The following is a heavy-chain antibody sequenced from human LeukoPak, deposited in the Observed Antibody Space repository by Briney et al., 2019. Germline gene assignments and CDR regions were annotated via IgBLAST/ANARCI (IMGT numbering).Heavy chain of an antibody. CDR2: IRSSSSYI. CDR3: ARPHYYDSSGYYYLFDY. J-gene: IGHJ4*02. Sequence: GGTLRLSCAASGSTFSSYSMNWVRQASGKGLEWVSSIRSSSSYIYYAESVKGRFPISRDNAKNSLYLQMNTLRAEDTAVYYCARPHYYDSSGYYYLFDYWGQGTLVTVSS. V-gene: IGHV3-21*01. D-gene: IGHD3-22*01. CDR1: GSTFSSYS.